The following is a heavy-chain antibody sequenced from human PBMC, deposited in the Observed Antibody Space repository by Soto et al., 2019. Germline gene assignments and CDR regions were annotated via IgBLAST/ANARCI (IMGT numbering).Heavy chain of an antibody. D-gene: IGHD2-15*01. CDR3: ARERWSGIACFDY. CDR2: IWYDGSNK. J-gene: IGHJ4*02. V-gene: IGHV3-33*01. CDR1: GFTFSSYG. Sequence: GGSLRLSCAASGFTFSSYGMHWVRQAPGKGLEWVAVIWYDGSNKYYADSVKGRFTISRDNSKNTLYLQMNSLRAEDTAVYYCARERWSGIACFDYWGQGTLVTVSS.